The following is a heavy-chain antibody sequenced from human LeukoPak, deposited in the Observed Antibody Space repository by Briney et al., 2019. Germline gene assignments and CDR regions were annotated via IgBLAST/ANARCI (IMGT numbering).Heavy chain of an antibody. V-gene: IGHV3-7*01. CDR2: IKQGGSEK. J-gene: IGHJ4*02. Sequence: WGSLRLSCAASGFTSSSYWMSWVRQAPGKGLEWVANIKQGGSEKFYVDSVKGRFTISRDNAKNSLYLQMNSLRAEDTAVYYCARDRGSSGWYEFDYWGQGTLVTVSS. CDR1: GFTSSSYW. CDR3: ARDRGSSGWYEFDY. D-gene: IGHD6-19*01.